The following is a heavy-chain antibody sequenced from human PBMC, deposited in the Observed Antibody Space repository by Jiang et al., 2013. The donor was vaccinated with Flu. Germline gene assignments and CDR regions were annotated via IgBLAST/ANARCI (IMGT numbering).Heavy chain of an antibody. CDR1: GYTLTELS. V-gene: IGHV1-24*01. CDR3: ATDLRGIAARPGRHSIGS. Sequence: GAEVKKPGASVKVSRKVSGYTLTELSMHWVRQAPGKGLEWMGGFDPEDGETIYAQKFQGRVTMTEDTSTDTAYMELSSLRSEDTAVYYCATDLRGIAARPGRHSIGSWGQGTLVTVSS. CDR2: FDPEDGET. D-gene: IGHD6-6*01. J-gene: IGHJ5*02.